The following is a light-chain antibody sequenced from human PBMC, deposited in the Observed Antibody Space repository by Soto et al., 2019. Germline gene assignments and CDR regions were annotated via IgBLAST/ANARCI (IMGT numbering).Light chain of an antibody. CDR1: QSLVYIDGNTY. Sequence: DVVLTQTPLSSPVTLGQPASISCRSSQSLVYIDGNTYLSWLHQRPGQPPRLLIYQISKRFSGVPDRFSGSGAGTDFTLKISRVEAEDVGVYYCIQFAHFPRTFGQGTKVEIK. J-gene: IGKJ1*01. CDR3: IQFAHFPRT. CDR2: QIS. V-gene: IGKV2-24*01.